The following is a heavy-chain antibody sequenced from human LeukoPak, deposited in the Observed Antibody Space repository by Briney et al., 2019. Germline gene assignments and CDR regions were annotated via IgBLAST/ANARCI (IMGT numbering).Heavy chain of an antibody. V-gene: IGHV1-69*05. CDR2: IIPIFGTA. J-gene: IGHJ3*02. CDR3: ARDGGDAFDI. CDR1: GGTFSSYA. Sequence: SVKVSCKASGGTFSSYAISWVRQAPEQGLEWMGGIIPIFGTANYAQKFQGRVTITTDESTSTAYMELSSLRSEDTAVYYCARDGGDAFDIWGQGTMVTVSS.